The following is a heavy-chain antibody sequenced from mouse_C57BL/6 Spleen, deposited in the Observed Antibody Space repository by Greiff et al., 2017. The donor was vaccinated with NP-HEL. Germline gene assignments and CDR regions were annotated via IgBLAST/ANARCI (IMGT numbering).Heavy chain of an antibody. D-gene: IGHD2-2*01. V-gene: IGHV1-64*01. CDR1: GYTFTSYW. CDR3: ARNGYDKGYAMDY. CDR2: IHPNSGST. Sequence: VQLQQSGAELVKPGASVKLSCKASGYTFTSYWMHWVKQRPGQGLEWIGMIHPNSGSTNYNEKFKSKATLTVDKSSSTAYMQLSSLNSEDSAVYYCARNGYDKGYAMDYWGQGTSVTVSS. J-gene: IGHJ4*01.